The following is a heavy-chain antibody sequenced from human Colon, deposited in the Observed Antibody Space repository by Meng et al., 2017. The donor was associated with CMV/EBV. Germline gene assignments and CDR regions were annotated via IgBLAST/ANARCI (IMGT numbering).Heavy chain of an antibody. CDR1: GFSFNSYD. Sequence: GGSLRLSCAASGFSFNSYDMGWVRQAPGKGLEWVSTISISGGGTYYADSVKGRFTISRDNSKNTLYLQMNSLRAEDTAVYYCAKDQASITIFGVEPFDYWGQGTLVTVSS. J-gene: IGHJ4*02. CDR3: AKDQASITIFGVEPFDY. CDR2: ISISGGGT. D-gene: IGHD3-3*01. V-gene: IGHV3-23*01.